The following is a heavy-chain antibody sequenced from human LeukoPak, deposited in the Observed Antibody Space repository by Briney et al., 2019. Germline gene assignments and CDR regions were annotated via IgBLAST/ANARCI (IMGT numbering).Heavy chain of an antibody. J-gene: IGHJ4*02. Sequence: SGTLSLTCTVSGDSISSGGYYWSWIRQHPGEGLEWIGYIYHSGITYYNPSLKSRVTTSVDTSKNQFSLKLSSVTAADTAVYYCARSAYDGSRYYSDSWGQGTLVTVSS. D-gene: IGHD3-22*01. V-gene: IGHV4-31*03. CDR3: ARSAYDGSRYYSDS. CDR2: IYHSGIT. CDR1: GDSISSGGYY.